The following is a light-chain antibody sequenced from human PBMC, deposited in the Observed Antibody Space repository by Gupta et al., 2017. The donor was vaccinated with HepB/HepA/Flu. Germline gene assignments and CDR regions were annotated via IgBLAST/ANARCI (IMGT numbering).Light chain of an antibody. Sequence: DIVMTQSPDSLAVSLGERATINCKSSQSILYSSNNKNYLAWYQQKPGQPPKPLIYWASSRESGVPDRFSGSGSGTDFTLTITSLQAEDVAIYYCHQYASTPRTFGQGTKVEIK. J-gene: IGKJ1*01. CDR3: HQYASTPRT. V-gene: IGKV4-1*01. CDR1: QSILYSSNNKNY. CDR2: WAS.